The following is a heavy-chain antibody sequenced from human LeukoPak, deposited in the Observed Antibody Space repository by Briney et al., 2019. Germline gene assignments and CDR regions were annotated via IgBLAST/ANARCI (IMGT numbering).Heavy chain of an antibody. CDR1: GFTFTSSA. V-gene: IGHV1-58*02. CDR2: IVVGSGNT. D-gene: IGHD6-19*01. Sequence: GASVKISCKASGFTFTSSAMQWVRQARGQRLEWIGWIVVGSGNTNYAQKFQERVTITRDMSTSTAYMELSSLRSEDTAVYYCAADQGSGWYVWGQGTLVTVSS. CDR3: AADQGSGWYV. J-gene: IGHJ4*02.